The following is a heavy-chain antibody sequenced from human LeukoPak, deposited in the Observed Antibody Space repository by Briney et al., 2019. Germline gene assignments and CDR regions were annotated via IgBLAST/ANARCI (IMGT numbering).Heavy chain of an antibody. V-gene: IGHV2-5*02. Sequence: SGPTLVNPTQTLTLTCTFSGFSLSTSGVGVGWIRQPPGKALEWLAPFYWVVVKRYSPSLKSRLTITKDTSKNQVVLTMTNMDPVDTATYYCAHIPDIVVVPAASRGGLYYFDYWGQGTLVTVSS. CDR3: AHIPDIVVVPAASRGGLYYFDY. CDR2: FYWVVVK. D-gene: IGHD2-2*01. J-gene: IGHJ4*02. CDR1: GFSLSTSGVG.